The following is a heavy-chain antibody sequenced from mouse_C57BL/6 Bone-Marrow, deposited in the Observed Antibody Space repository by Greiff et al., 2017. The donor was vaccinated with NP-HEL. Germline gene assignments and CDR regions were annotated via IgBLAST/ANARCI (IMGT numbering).Heavy chain of an antibody. CDR3: AREGNDGYYDWYCDV. J-gene: IGHJ1*03. Sequence: QVQLQQSGAELVKPGASVKISCKASGYAFSSYWMNWVKQRPGKGLEWIGQIYPGDGDTNYNGKFKGKATLTADKSSSTAYMQLSSLTSEDSAVYFCAREGNDGYYDWYCDVWGTGTTVTVSS. CDR1: GYAFSSYW. CDR2: IYPGDGDT. D-gene: IGHD2-3*01. V-gene: IGHV1-80*01.